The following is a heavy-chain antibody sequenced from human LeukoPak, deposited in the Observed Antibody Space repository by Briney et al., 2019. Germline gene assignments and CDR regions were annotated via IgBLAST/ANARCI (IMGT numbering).Heavy chain of an antibody. V-gene: IGHV4-38-2*02. D-gene: IGHD3-9*01. CDR1: GYSISSGYY. Sequence: SETLSLTCTVSGYSISSGYYWGWIRQPPGKGLEWIGNIYHSGSTYHNPSLKSRVTISVDTSKNQVSLKVSSVTAADTAVYHCARVHYDILTGPDYWGQGTLVTVSS. J-gene: IGHJ4*02. CDR3: ARVHYDILTGPDY. CDR2: IYHSGST.